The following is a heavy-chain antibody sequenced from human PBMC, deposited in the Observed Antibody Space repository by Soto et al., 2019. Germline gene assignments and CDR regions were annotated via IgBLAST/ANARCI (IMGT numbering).Heavy chain of an antibody. CDR3: ARGYCSGGSCRFDP. CDR2: ISSSGSTI. CDR1: GFTFSDYY. J-gene: IGHJ5*02. Sequence: GGSLRLSCAASGFTFSDYYMSWIRQAPGKGLEWVSYISSSGSTIYYADSVKGRFTISRDNAKNSLYLQMNSLRAEDTAAYYCARGYCSGGSCRFDPWGQGTLVTVSS. D-gene: IGHD2-15*01. V-gene: IGHV3-11*01.